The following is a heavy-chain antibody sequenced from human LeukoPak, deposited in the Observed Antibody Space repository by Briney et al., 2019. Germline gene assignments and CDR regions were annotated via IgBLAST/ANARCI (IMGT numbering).Heavy chain of an antibody. Sequence: GGSLRLSCAASGFTFSSYAMSWVRQAPGKGLEGVSAISGSGGSTYYADSVKGRFTISRDNSKNTLYLQMNSLRAEDTAVYYCAKDRVSRFPAHNWFDPWGQGTLVTVSS. V-gene: IGHV3-23*01. CDR3: AKDRVSRFPAHNWFDP. J-gene: IGHJ5*02. CDR2: ISGSGGST. CDR1: GFTFSSYA. D-gene: IGHD3-10*01.